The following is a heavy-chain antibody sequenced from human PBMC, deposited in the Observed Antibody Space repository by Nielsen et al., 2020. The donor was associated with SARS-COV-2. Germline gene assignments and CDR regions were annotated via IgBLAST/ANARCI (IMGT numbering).Heavy chain of an antibody. Sequence: GESLKIFCKGSGYTFKNYWIAWVRQMPGKGLEWMGVVYPGDSDTRYSPSFQGQVIISFDKSITTAYLQWNSLQASDSAMYYCARLQSSTGGGMDVWGQGTAVTVSS. D-gene: IGHD6-13*01. CDR3: ARLQSSTGGGMDV. J-gene: IGHJ6*02. CDR1: GYTFKNYW. V-gene: IGHV5-51*01. CDR2: VYPGDSDT.